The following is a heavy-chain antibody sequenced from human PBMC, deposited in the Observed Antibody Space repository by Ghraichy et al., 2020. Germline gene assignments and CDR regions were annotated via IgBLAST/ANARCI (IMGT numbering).Heavy chain of an antibody. CDR3: TSVGDTYGSGY. V-gene: IGHV3-15*01. J-gene: IGHJ4*02. CDR1: GFIFTNAW. Sequence: GGSLRLSCTGSGFIFTNAWLTWVRQAPGKGLDWVGRIKSKTDGGTTDYGAAVKGRFTISRDDSSSTVYLQMNSLRSEVTAIYYCTSVGDTYGSGYWGQGTLVTVSS. CDR2: IKSKTDGGTT. D-gene: IGHD3-10*01.